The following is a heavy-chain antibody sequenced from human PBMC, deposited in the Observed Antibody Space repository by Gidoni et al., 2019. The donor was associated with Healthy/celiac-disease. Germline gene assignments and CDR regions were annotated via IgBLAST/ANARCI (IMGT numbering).Heavy chain of an antibody. CDR1: GFTFSSYG. CDR3: ASSFITGYSSSWSFDY. Sequence: QVQLVESGGGVVQPGRSLRLSCAASGFTFSSYGMHWVRQAPGKGLEWVAVISYDGSNKYYADSVKGRFTISRDNSKNTLYLQMNSLRAEDTAVYYCASSFITGYSSSWSFDYWGQGTLVTVSS. J-gene: IGHJ4*02. V-gene: IGHV3-30*03. CDR2: ISYDGSNK. D-gene: IGHD6-13*01.